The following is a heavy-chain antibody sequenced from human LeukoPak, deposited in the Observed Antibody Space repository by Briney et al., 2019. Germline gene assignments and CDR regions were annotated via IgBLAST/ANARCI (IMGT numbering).Heavy chain of an antibody. Sequence: GASVKVSCKASGYTFTGYYMHWVRQAPGQGLEWMGWINPNSGGTNYAQKFQGRVTMTRDTSISTAYMELSSLRSEDTAVYYCAREAPRPDYYYYYYMDVWGKGTTVTISS. CDR2: INPNSGGT. V-gene: IGHV1-2*02. D-gene: IGHD1-14*01. CDR3: AREAPRPDYYYYYYMDV. J-gene: IGHJ6*03. CDR1: GYTFTGYY.